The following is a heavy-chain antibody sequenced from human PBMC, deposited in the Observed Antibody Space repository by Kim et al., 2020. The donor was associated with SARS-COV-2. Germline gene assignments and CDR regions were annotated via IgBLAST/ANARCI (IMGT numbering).Heavy chain of an antibody. CDR2: IYTSGST. CDR3: ARDGPVVPAAIPEFDY. J-gene: IGHJ4*02. CDR1: GGSISSYY. D-gene: IGHD2-2*02. V-gene: IGHV4-4*07. Sequence: SETLSLTCTVSGGSISSYYWSWIRQPAGKGLEWIGRIYTSGSTNYNPSLKSRVTMSVDTSKNQFSLKLSSVTAADTAVYYCARDGPVVPAAIPEFDYWGQGTLVTVSS.